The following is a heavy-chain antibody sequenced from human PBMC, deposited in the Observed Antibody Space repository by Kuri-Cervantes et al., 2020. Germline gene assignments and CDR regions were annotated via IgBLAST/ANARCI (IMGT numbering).Heavy chain of an antibody. CDR2: IKQDGSEK. J-gene: IGHJ4*02. D-gene: IGHD3-22*01. CDR1: GFTFSSYW. CDR3: ARGPVRYYDSSGYHDY. Sequence: GESLKISCAASGFTFSSYWMSWVRQAPGKGLEWVANIKQDGSEKYYVDSVKGRFTISRDNAKNSLYLQMNSLRAEDTAVYYCARGPVRYYDSSGYHDYWGQGTLVTVSS. V-gene: IGHV3-7*01.